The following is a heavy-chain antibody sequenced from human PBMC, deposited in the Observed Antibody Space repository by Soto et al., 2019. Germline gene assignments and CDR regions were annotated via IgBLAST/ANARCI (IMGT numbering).Heavy chain of an antibody. V-gene: IGHV1-24*01. CDR3: ATMGFCGPGCYSFDY. D-gene: IGHD2-21*02. CDR2: FDPEGSDT. J-gene: IGHJ4*02. CDR1: GYTLSGLA. Sequence: ASVKVSCKVSGYTLSGLAIHWVRQAPVKGFGWMGGFDPEGSDTIYAQKFQGRVTMTSDTSTETAYMELESLTSEDTAFYYCATMGFCGPGCYSFDYWGQGTLVTVSS.